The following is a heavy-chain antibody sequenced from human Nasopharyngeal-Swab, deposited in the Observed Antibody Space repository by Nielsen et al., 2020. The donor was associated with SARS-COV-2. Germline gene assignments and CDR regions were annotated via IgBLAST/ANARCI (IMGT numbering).Heavy chain of an antibody. CDR2: IYYSGST. Sequence: SETLSLTCTVSGGSISSYYWSWIRQPPGKGLEWIGYIYYSGSTNYNPSLKSRVTISVDTSKNQFSLKLSSVTAADTAVYYCARVRPAASYWYFDLWGRDTLVTVSS. J-gene: IGHJ2*01. CDR3: ARVRPAASYWYFDL. V-gene: IGHV4-59*13. D-gene: IGHD2-2*01. CDR1: GGSISSYY.